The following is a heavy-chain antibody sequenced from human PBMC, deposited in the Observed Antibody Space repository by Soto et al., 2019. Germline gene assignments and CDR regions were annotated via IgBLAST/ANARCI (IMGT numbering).Heavy chain of an antibody. D-gene: IGHD1-26*01. CDR2: ISPYTGKT. V-gene: IGHV1-18*04. Sequence: QVLLVQSGSEVKKPGASMKVSCQTSGYTFCDFALTWVRQVPDKGLEWLGWISPYTGKTNYAQRVHDRVALTTDTSTRTAYLELRSLTYDDTAVFYCARLGWELLSGRRYFDYWGQGTLVTVS. CDR3: ARLGWELLSGRRYFDY. J-gene: IGHJ4*02. CDR1: GYTFCDFA.